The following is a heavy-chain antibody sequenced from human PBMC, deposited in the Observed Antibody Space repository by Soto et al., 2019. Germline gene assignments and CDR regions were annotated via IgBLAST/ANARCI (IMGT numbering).Heavy chain of an antibody. CDR2: IYYSRST. CDR3: ARLKGYDSSGYLDY. Sequence: SETLSLTCTVSGGSISDFYWSCIRQPPGKGLEWIGYIYYSRSTNYNPSLKSRVTISVDTSKNQFSLNLSSVTAADTAVYYCARLKGYDSSGYLDYWGQGTLVTVYS. D-gene: IGHD3-22*01. J-gene: IGHJ4*02. CDR1: GGSISDFY. V-gene: IGHV4-59*12.